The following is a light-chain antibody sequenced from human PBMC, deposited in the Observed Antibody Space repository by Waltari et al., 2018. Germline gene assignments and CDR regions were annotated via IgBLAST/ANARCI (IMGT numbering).Light chain of an antibody. V-gene: IGLV6-57*02. CDR2: ESD. CDR1: GGSIASNY. Sequence: NFMLTQPHSVSESPGKTVTIPCTGSGGSIASNYVQWFQQRPGSAPTPVIYESDLRPSGVPDRFSASIDRSSNSASLTISGLRTEDEADYYCQSYDTRDHGVFGGGTKLTVL. J-gene: IGLJ3*02. CDR3: QSYDTRDHGV.